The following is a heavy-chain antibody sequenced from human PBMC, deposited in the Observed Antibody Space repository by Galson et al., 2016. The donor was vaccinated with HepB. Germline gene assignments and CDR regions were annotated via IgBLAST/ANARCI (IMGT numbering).Heavy chain of an antibody. CDR2: IYPGDSHT. CDR3: ARHLREDCNRRLDY. CDR1: GYTFSSYR. V-gene: IGHV5-51*01. Sequence: QSGAEVKKPGESLKISCKGSGYTFSSYRIGWVRQMPGKGLEWMGLIYPGDSHTRYSPSLQGQVTISADKSISTAYLQWSSLKASDTAMYYCARHLREDCNRRLDYWGQGTLVTVSS. D-gene: IGHD2-21*02. J-gene: IGHJ4*02.